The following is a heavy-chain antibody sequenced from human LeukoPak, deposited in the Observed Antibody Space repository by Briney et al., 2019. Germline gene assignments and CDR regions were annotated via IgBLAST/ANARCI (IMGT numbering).Heavy chain of an antibody. CDR1: GFTFSSYS. Sequence: TGGSLRLSCAASGFTFSSYSMNWVRQAPGKGLEWVSSISSSSSYIYYADSVKGRFTISRDNAKNSLYLQMNSLRAEDTAVYYCAREHQIYRANDAFDVWGQGTMVTVSS. CDR2: ISSSSSYI. V-gene: IGHV3-21*01. D-gene: IGHD5-18*01. CDR3: AREHQIYRANDAFDV. J-gene: IGHJ3*01.